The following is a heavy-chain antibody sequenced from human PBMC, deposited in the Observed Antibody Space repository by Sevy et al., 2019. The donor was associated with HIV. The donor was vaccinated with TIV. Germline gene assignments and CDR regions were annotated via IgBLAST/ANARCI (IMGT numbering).Heavy chain of an antibody. Sequence: GGSLRLSCAASGFSVSSHAMHWVRQAPGKGLEWVALLSYDGSTQYYADSVKGRFSISRDNSKNSLYLQMNSLRPAETALYYCTRDAGYSVGWYPSNYWGQGTLVTVSS. J-gene: IGHJ4*02. CDR3: TRDAGYSVGWYPSNY. CDR2: LSYDGSTQ. V-gene: IGHV3-30*14. CDR1: GFSVSSHA. D-gene: IGHD6-19*01.